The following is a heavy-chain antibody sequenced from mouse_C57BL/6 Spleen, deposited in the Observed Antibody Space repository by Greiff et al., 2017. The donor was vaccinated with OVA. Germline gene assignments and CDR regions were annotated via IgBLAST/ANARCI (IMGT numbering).Heavy chain of an antibody. D-gene: IGHD2-4*01. CDR1: GYAFSSSW. CDR2: IYPGDGDT. V-gene: IGHV1-82*01. J-gene: IGHJ4*01. CDR3: ARGDYENYYAMDY. Sequence: QVQLQQSGPELVKPGASVKISCKASGYAFSSSWMNWVKQRPGKGLEWIGRIYPGDGDTNYNGKFKGKATLTADKSSSTAYMQLSSLTSEDSAVYVCARGDYENYYAMDYWGQGTSVTVSS.